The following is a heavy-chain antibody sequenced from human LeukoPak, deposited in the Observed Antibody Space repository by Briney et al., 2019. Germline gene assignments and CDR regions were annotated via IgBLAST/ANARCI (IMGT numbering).Heavy chain of an antibody. CDR2: IFYSGST. J-gene: IGHJ4*02. Sequence: KPSETLSLTCTVSGGSISSSSYYWGWIRQPPGKGLEWIGSIFYSGSTYYNPSLRSRVTISVDTYKNQFSLKLSSVTAADTAVYYCARQNYGATVVDYWGQGTLVTVSS. D-gene: IGHD4-17*01. CDR3: ARQNYGATVVDY. CDR1: GGSISSSSYY. V-gene: IGHV4-39*01.